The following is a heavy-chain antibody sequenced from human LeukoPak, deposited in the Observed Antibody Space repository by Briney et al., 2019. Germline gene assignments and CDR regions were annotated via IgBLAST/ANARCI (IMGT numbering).Heavy chain of an antibody. CDR2: INPNNGGT. Sequence: GASVRVSCKASGYTFTGYYMHWVRQAPGQGLEWMGWINPNNGGTNYAQRFQGRVTMTRDTSISTAYMELSRLRSDDTAVYYCARDQAALAARPFDFWGQGTLVTVSS. CDR3: ARDQAALAARPFDF. CDR1: GYTFTGYY. V-gene: IGHV1-2*02. J-gene: IGHJ4*02. D-gene: IGHD6-6*01.